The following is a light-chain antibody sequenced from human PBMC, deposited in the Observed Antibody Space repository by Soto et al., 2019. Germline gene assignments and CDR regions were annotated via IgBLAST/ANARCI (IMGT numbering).Light chain of an antibody. J-gene: IGLJ2*01. V-gene: IGLV2-23*02. Sequence: QSALTQPASVSGSPGQSITISCTGTSNDIGGYNLVSWYQQHPGKAPKLIIYEANKRPSGVSDRFSGSRSGTTASLTISALQAEVEADYSCYSFAGGATFVFGGGTKLTVL. CDR2: EAN. CDR3: YSFAGGATFV. CDR1: SNDIGGYNL.